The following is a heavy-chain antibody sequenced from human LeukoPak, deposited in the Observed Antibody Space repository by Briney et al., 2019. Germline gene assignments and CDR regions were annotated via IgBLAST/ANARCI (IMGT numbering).Heavy chain of an antibody. CDR1: GFTFSSNS. CDR2: IYSDNT. CDR3: ARRAGAYSHPYDY. D-gene: IGHD4/OR15-4a*01. J-gene: IGHJ4*02. V-gene: IGHV3-53*01. Sequence: PGGSLRLSCTVSGFTFSSNSMSWVRQAPGKGLEWVSFIYSDNTHYSDSVKGRFTISTDNSKNTLYLQMNILRAEDTAVYYCARRAGAYSHPYDYWGQGTLVTVSS.